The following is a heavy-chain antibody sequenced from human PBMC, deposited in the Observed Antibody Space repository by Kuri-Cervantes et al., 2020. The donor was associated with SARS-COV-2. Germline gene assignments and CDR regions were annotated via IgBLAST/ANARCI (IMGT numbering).Heavy chain of an antibody. D-gene: IGHD6-13*01. CDR1: GGSFSGYY. Sequence: SQTLSLTCAVYGGSFSGYYWSWIRQPPGKGLEWIGEINHSGSTNYNPSLKSRVTISVDTSKNQFSLKLSSVTAADTAVYYCARCRRIAAASRWFDTWGQGTLVTVSS. J-gene: IGHJ5*02. CDR3: ARCRRIAAASRWFDT. CDR2: INHSGST. V-gene: IGHV4-34*01.